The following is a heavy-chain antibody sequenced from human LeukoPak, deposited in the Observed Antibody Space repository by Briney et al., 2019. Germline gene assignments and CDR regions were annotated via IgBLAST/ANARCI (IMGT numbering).Heavy chain of an antibody. D-gene: IGHD2-2*01. Sequence: SETLSLTCAVSGVSISSSEWWIWVRQPPGQGLEWIGGIHRDGRTRYNPSLKSRVTISVDTSKNQFSLRLSSVTAADTAVYYCARGVAVVPATHYYFDYWGQRPVVPVSS. V-gene: IGHV4-4*02. CDR1: GVSISSSEW. CDR2: IHRDGRT. CDR3: ARGVAVVPATHYYFDY. J-gene: IGHJ4*02.